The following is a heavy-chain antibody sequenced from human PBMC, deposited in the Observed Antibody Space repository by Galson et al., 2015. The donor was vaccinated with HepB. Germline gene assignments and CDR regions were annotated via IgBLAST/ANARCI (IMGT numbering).Heavy chain of an antibody. V-gene: IGHV3-21*01. D-gene: IGHD6-19*01. CDR3: ARNWGIPVAGTWWFDP. CDR1: GFTFSSYN. Sequence: SLRLSCAASGFTFSSYNMNWVRQPPGKGLEWVSSISSNSDYIYYADSVKGRFTISRDNAKNSLYLQMNSLRAEDTAVYYCARNWGIPVAGTWWFDPWGQGTLVTVSS. J-gene: IGHJ5*02. CDR2: ISSNSDYI.